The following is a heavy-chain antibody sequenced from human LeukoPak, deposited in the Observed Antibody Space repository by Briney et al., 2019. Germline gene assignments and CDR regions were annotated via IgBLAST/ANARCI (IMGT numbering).Heavy chain of an antibody. D-gene: IGHD3-10*01. CDR3: ARDQRPDGSGSSNWDYYYYYGMDV. V-gene: IGHV1-2*02. CDR2: INPNSGGT. Sequence: ASVKVSCKASGYTFTGYYMHWVRQAPGQGLEWMGWINPNSGGTNYAQKFQGRVTMTRDTSISTAYMELSRLRSDDTAVYYCARDQRPDGSGSSNWDYYYYYGMDVWGQGTTVTVSS. J-gene: IGHJ6*02. CDR1: GYTFTGYY.